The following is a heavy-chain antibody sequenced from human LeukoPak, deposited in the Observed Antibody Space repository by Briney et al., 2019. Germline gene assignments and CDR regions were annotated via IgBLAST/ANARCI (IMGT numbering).Heavy chain of an antibody. CDR3: TRGSRYCDSTSCPYYYMDV. J-gene: IGHJ6*03. D-gene: IGHD2-2*01. CDR2: IRTKAYGGTT. Sequence: GGSLRLSCTASGFTFGDYAMNWVRQAPGQGLEWVGFIRTKAYGGTTEYAASVKGRFTISRDDSKSIAYLQMNSLKTEDTAVYYCTRGSRYCDSTSCPYYYMDVWGKGTTVTVSS. CDR1: GFTFGDYA. V-gene: IGHV3-49*04.